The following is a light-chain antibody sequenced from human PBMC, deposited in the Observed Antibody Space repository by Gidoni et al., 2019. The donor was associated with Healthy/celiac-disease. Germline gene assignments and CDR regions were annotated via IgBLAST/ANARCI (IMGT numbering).Light chain of an antibody. Sequence: QSALTQPASVSGSPGQSINISCTGPISDVGGYNYVSWYQQHPGKAPKLMIYDVSNRPSGVSNRFSGSKSGNTASLTISGLQAEDEADYYCSSYTSSSTLWVFGGGTKLTVL. CDR1: ISDVGGYNY. CDR3: SSYTSSSTLWV. CDR2: DVS. J-gene: IGLJ3*02. V-gene: IGLV2-14*01.